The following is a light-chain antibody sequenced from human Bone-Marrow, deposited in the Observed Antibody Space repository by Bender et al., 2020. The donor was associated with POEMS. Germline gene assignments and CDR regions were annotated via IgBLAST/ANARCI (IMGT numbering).Light chain of an antibody. V-gene: IGLV2-14*03. J-gene: IGLJ1*01. CDR3: SSYATANYV. Sequence: QSALTQPASVSGSPGQSITLSCTGTNSDVGRYNYVSWYQQYPGKAPKLILFDVNNRPSGVSSRFSGSKSGNTASLTISGLQAEDEADYYCSSYATANYVFGSGTKVIVL. CDR2: DVN. CDR1: NSDVGRYNY.